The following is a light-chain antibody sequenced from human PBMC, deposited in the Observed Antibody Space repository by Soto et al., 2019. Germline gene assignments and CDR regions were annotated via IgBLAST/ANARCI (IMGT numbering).Light chain of an antibody. J-gene: IGKJ2*01. CDR1: QSVNSY. CDR2: DAS. Sequence: EFVLTQSPATLSLSPGERATLSCRASQSVNSYLAWYQQKPGQAPRLLIYDASNRATGVPARFSGSGSGTDFTRTISSLEPEECAVYYCQQRTNWLMYTFGQGTKLEIK. V-gene: IGKV3-11*01. CDR3: QQRTNWLMYT.